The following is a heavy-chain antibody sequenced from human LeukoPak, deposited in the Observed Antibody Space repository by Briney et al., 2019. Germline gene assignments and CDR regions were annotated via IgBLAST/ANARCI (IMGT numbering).Heavy chain of an antibody. J-gene: IGHJ4*02. CDR1: GGSISSGGYY. CDR2: IYYSGST. V-gene: IGHV4-61*08. D-gene: IGHD6-19*01. CDR3: ATGPKYSSGWYPYC. Sequence: PSQTLPLTCTVSGGSISSGGYYWSWIRQHPGKGLEWIGYIYYSGSTNHNPSLKSRVTISVDTSKNQFSLKLSSVTAADTAVYYCATGPKYSSGWYPYCWGQGTLVTVSS.